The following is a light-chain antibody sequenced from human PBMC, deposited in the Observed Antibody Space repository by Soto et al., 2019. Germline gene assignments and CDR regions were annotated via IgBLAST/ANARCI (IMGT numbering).Light chain of an antibody. J-gene: IGLJ1*01. CDR1: SSDVGAYNY. CDR2: GVT. CDR3: FSHRGGDSHV. V-gene: IGLV2-14*01. Sequence: QSALTQPASVSGSPGQSITSSCTGTSSDVGAYNYVSWYQQYPGKAPKLMIYGVTNRPSGGSNRFSGSKTVNTASLTISGLQAEDEADYYCFSHRGGDSHVFGTGTKVTVL.